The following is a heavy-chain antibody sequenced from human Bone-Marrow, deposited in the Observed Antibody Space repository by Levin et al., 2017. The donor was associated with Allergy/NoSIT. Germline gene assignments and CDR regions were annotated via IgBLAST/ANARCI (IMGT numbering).Heavy chain of an antibody. D-gene: IGHD3-16*01. CDR1: GFRISNYW. CDR2: VNSDGSLT. J-gene: IGHJ4*02. V-gene: IGHV3-74*01. CDR3: ARGVMSY. Sequence: GESLKISCAASGFRISNYWMHWVRQAPGKGLMWVSRVNSDGSLTNYADSVKGRFTVSRDNAQNTVYLQMNNLRVDDTAIYYCARGVMSYWGQGTLVTVSS.